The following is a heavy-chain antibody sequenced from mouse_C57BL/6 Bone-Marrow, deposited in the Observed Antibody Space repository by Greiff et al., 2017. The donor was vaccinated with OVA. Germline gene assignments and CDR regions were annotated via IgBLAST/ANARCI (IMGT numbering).Heavy chain of an antibody. J-gene: IGHJ3*01. CDR3: TRDITTVVD. CDR2: IDPETGGT. V-gene: IGHV1-15*01. D-gene: IGHD1-1*01. CDR1: GYTFTDYE. Sequence: VQLQESGAELVRPGASVTLSCKASGYTFTDYEMHWVKQTPVHGLEWIGAIDPETGGTAYNQKFKGKAILTADKSSSTAYIELRSLTSEDSAVYYCTRDITTVVDWGQGTLVTVSA.